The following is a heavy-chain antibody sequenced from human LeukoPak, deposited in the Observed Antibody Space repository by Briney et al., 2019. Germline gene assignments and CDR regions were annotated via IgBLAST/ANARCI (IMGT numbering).Heavy chain of an antibody. D-gene: IGHD2-2*01. V-gene: IGHV1-18*01. J-gene: IGHJ3*02. CDR3: ARDLFCSSTSCYNAFDI. Sequence: ASVKVSCKASGCTFTSYGISWVRQAPGQGLEWMGWISAYNGNTNYAQKLQGRVTMTTDTSTSTAYMELRSLRSDDTAVYYCARDLFCSSTSCYNAFDIWGQGTMVTVSS. CDR1: GCTFTSYG. CDR2: ISAYNGNT.